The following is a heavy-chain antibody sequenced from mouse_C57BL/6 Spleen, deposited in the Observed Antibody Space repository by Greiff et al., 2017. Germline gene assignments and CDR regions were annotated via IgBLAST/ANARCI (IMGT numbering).Heavy chain of an antibody. Sequence: VQLQQPGTELVKPGASVKLSCKASGYTFTSYWMHWVKQRPGQGLEWIGNINPSNGGTNSNEKFKSKATLTVDKSSSTAYMQRSSLTSEDSAVYYCARLYYDYDRGYVMDYWGQGTSVTVSS. D-gene: IGHD2-4*01. CDR2: INPSNGGT. V-gene: IGHV1-53*01. J-gene: IGHJ4*01. CDR3: ARLYYDYDRGYVMDY. CDR1: GYTFTSYW.